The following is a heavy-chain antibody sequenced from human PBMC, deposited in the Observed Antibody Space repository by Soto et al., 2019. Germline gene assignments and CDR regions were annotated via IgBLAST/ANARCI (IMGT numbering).Heavy chain of an antibody. D-gene: IGHD6-6*01. V-gene: IGHV1-69*13. CDR2: IIPIFGTA. Sequence: SVKVSCKASGGTFSSYAISWVRQAPGQGLEWMGGIIPIFGTANYAQEFQGRVTITADESTSTAYMELSSLRSEDTAVYYCARIAAPSYYYYGMDVWGQGTTVTVSS. J-gene: IGHJ6*02. CDR1: GGTFSSYA. CDR3: ARIAAPSYYYYGMDV.